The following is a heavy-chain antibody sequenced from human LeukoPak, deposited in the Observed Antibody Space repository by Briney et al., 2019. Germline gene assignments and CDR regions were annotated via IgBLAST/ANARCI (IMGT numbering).Heavy chain of an antibody. CDR2: IYTSGST. CDR3: ARDRYYYDSSGYYLFDY. J-gene: IGHJ4*02. D-gene: IGHD3-22*01. CDR1: GGSISSYY. V-gene: IGHV4-4*07. Sequence: SETLSLTCTVSGGSISSYYWSWIRQPAGKGLEWIGRIYTSGSTNYNPSLKSRVTMSVDTSKNQFSLKLSSVTAADTAVYYCARDRYYYDSSGYYLFDYWGQGTLVTVPS.